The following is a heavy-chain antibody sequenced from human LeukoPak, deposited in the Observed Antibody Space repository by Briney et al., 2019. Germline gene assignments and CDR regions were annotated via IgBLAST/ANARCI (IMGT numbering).Heavy chain of an antibody. D-gene: IGHD5-12*01. J-gene: IGHJ4*02. CDR1: GGSINLYF. V-gene: IGHV4-4*07. CDR2: ISPSGST. CDR3: ARRFSGYDYGYFGY. Sequence: MPSETLSLTCTVSGGSINLYFWSWIRQPAGKGLEWVGRISPSGSTNYNPSLKSRVTMSVDTSKNQLSLKLSSVTAADSAVYYCARRFSGYDYGYFGYWGQGALVTVSS.